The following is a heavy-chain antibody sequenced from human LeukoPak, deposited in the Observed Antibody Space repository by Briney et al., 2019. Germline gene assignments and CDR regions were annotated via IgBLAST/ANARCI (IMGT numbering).Heavy chain of an antibody. CDR2: ISGSGGST. CDR1: GFTFSSYG. CDR3: ANLIVGANWFDP. D-gene: IGHD1-26*01. J-gene: IGHJ5*02. V-gene: IGHV3-23*01. Sequence: GGTLRPSCAASGFTFSSYGMSWVRQAPGKGLEWVSAISGSGGSTYYADSVKGRFTISRDNSKNTLYLQMNSLRAEDTAVYYCANLIVGANWFDPWGQGTLVTVSS.